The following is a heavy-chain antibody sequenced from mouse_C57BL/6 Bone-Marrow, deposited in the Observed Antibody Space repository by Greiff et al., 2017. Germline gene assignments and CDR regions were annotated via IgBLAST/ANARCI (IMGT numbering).Heavy chain of an antibody. J-gene: IGHJ2*01. D-gene: IGHD1-1*01. CDR2: IYPGSGNT. CDR1: GYTFTDYY. CDR3: ARGYYGSKGY. Sequence: QVQLKESGAELVRPGASVKLSCKASGYTFTDYYINWVKQRPGQGLEWIARIYPGSGNTYYNEKFKGKATLTAEKSSSTAYMQLSSLTSEDSAVYFCARGYYGSKGYWGQGTTLTVSS. V-gene: IGHV1-76*01.